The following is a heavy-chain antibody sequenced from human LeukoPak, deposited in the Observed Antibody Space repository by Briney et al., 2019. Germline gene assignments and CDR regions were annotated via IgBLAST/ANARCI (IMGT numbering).Heavy chain of an antibody. D-gene: IGHD4/OR15-4a*01. V-gene: IGHV3-21*05. CDR2: ISRSGDET. CDR3: ARDYADYSADY. CDR1: GFTFSSYS. J-gene: IGHJ4*02. Sequence: PGGSLRLSCAASGFTFSSYSMNWVRQAPGKGPEWVSYISRSGDETYYADSAKGRFTISRDNAKNSLYLQMNSLRAEDTAVYYCARDYADYSADYWGQGTLVTVSS.